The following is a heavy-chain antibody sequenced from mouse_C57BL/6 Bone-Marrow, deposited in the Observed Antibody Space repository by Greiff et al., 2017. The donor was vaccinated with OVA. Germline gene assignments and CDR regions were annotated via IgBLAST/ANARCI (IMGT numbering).Heavy chain of an antibody. Sequence: EVHLVESGGGLVQPGGSLKLSCAASGFTFSDYGMAWVRQAPRKGPEWVAFISNLAYSIYSAETVTGRFTISRENAKNTLYLEMSSLRSEYTAMYYCARHGDGYPRGAWFAYWGQGTLVTVSA. CDR3: ARHGDGYPRGAWFAY. CDR2: ISNLAYSI. CDR1: GFTFSDYG. D-gene: IGHD2-3*01. J-gene: IGHJ3*01. V-gene: IGHV5-15*01.